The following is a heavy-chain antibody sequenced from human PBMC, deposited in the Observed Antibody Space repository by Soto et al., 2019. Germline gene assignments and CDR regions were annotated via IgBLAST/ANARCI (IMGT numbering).Heavy chain of an antibody. V-gene: IGHV4-30-4*01. CDR1: GDSISSGDYY. J-gene: IGHJ4*02. CDR2: IYYSGNT. D-gene: IGHD2-8*02. Sequence: SETLSLTCTVSGDSISSGDYYWSWIRQPPGKGLEWIGCIYYSGNTYYNPSLKRRFSISVDTSKNQFSLQLSSVTAADTAVYYCARDKITGLFDYWGQGTQVTV. CDR3: ARDKITGLFDY.